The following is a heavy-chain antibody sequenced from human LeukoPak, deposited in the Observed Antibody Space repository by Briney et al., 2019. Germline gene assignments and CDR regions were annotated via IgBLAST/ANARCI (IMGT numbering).Heavy chain of an antibody. Sequence: SETLSLTCTVSGGSIIGYCWSWIRQPPGKGLEWIASIYYTGSTNYNPSLKSRVTVSLDTSKNQFSLKLSSVTAADTAVYYCARHRGSNLNRSFDFWGQGALVTVSS. J-gene: IGHJ4*02. CDR1: GGSIIGYC. CDR2: IYYTGST. V-gene: IGHV4-59*08. CDR3: ARHRGSNLNRSFDF. D-gene: IGHD1-14*01.